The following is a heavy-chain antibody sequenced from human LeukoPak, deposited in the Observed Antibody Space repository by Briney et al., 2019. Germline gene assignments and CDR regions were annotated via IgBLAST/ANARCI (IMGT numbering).Heavy chain of an antibody. V-gene: IGHV3-23*01. D-gene: IGHD2-2*01. CDR3: ARDIVVVPAALGHYYYGMDV. Sequence: GGSLRLSCAASGFTFSSYAMSWVRQAPGKGLEWVSAISGSGGSTYCADSVKGRFTISRDNSKNTLYLQMNSLRAEDTAVYYCARDIVVVPAALGHYYYGMDVWGQGTTVTVSS. J-gene: IGHJ6*02. CDR2: ISGSGGST. CDR1: GFTFSSYA.